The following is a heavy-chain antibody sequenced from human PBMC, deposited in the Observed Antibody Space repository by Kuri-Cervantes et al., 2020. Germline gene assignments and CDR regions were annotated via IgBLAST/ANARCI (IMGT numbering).Heavy chain of an antibody. Sequence: GGSLRLSCAVSGLTFSNAWMNWVRQAPGKGLEWVGRIKSKTDGGTIDYAAPVKGRFTISRDDSKNMLYLQIDSLKTEDTAVYYCAKGGIVATNLYFDYWGQGTLVTVSS. J-gene: IGHJ4*02. V-gene: IGHV3-15*01. CDR1: GLTFSNAW. CDR2: IKSKTDGGTI. D-gene: IGHD5-12*01. CDR3: AKGGIVATNLYFDY.